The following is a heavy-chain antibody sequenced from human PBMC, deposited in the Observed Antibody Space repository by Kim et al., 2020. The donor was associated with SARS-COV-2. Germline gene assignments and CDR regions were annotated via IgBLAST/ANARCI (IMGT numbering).Heavy chain of an antibody. D-gene: IGHD3-10*02. CDR1: GFSFSYAW. CDR3: TVQGDPY. CDR2: IKSKIDGGTT. Sequence: GGSLRLSCATSGFSFSYAWMTWVRQAPGEGLEWVGRIKSKIDGGTTDYAAPVKDRFTISRDDSKDTVYLEMNSLKTEDTGVYYCTVQGDPYWGQGTLVTVSS. V-gene: IGHV3-15*01. J-gene: IGHJ4*02.